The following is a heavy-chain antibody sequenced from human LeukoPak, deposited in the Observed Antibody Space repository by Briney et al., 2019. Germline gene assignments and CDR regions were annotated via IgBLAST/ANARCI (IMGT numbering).Heavy chain of an antibody. CDR1: GYTFTSYD. Sequence: ASVKVSCKASGYTFTSYDINWVRQATGQGLEWMGWMNPNRGNTGYAQKFQGRVTMTRNTSISTAYMELSSLRSEDTAVYYCARYVDTAMVSDYWGQGTLVTVSS. J-gene: IGHJ4*02. V-gene: IGHV1-8*01. CDR3: ARYVDTAMVSDY. CDR2: MNPNRGNT. D-gene: IGHD5-18*01.